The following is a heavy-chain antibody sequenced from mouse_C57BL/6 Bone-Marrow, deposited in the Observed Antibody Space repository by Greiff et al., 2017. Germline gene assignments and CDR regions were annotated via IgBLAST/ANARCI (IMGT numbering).Heavy chain of an antibody. D-gene: IGHD1-1*01. CDR1: GFTFSSYT. CDR3: ARPLYYGSSHWYFDV. CDR2: ISGGGGNT. J-gene: IGHJ1*03. Sequence: DVTLVESGGGLVKPGGSLKLSCAASGFTFSSYTMSWVRQTPEKRLEWVATISGGGGNTYYPASVKGRFTISRDNAKNTLYLQMSSLRAEDTALYYCARPLYYGSSHWYFDVWGTGTTVTVSA. V-gene: IGHV5-9*01.